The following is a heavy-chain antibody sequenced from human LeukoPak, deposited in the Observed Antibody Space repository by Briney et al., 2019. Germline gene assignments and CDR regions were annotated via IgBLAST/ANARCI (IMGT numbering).Heavy chain of an antibody. CDR3: ARSLGETTFDW. CDR1: GFTFRNYG. Sequence: GGSLRLSCVASGFTFRNYGMHWIRQAPGKGLEWVSVIFYDGSKKYYADFVKGRFTISRDNSKNVVYLQMDSLRAEDTAFYYCARSLGETTFDWWGQGTLVTVSS. J-gene: IGHJ4*02. D-gene: IGHD3-16*01. V-gene: IGHV3-33*01. CDR2: IFYDGSKK.